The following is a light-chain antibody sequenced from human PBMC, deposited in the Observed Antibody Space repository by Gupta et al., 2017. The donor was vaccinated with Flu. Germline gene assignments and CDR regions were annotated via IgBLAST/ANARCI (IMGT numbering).Light chain of an antibody. CDR3: QQYFGTPLT. CDR1: QCLLYRSNNKNY. V-gene: IGKV4-1*01. CDR2: WAS. Sequence: NCKSSQCLLYRSNNKNYLAWYQQKPGQPPKLLIYWASTRESGVPARFIGSGSGTDFTLTISSLQAEDVALYYCQQYFGTPLTFGGGTRVEIK. J-gene: IGKJ4*01.